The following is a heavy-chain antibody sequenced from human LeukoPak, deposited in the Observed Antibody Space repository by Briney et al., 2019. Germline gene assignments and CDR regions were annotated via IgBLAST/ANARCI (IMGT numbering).Heavy chain of an antibody. V-gene: IGHV4-30-4*08. CDR1: GGSISSGDYY. CDR2: IYYSGST. Sequence: SETLSLTCTVSGGSISSGDYYWSWIRLPPGKGLEWIGYIYYSGSTYYNPSLKSRVTISVDTSKNQFSLKLSSVTAADTAVYYCARETYYDSSGYYIIDYWGQGTLVTVSS. CDR3: ARETYYDSSGYYIIDY. J-gene: IGHJ4*02. D-gene: IGHD3-22*01.